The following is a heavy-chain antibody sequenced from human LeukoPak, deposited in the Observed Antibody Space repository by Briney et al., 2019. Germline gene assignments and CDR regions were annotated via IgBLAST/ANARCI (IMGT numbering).Heavy chain of an antibody. CDR2: IYYRGST. J-gene: IGHJ4*02. D-gene: IGHD1-26*01. CDR3: VSPGGGYVGLDY. V-gene: IGHV4-39*01. Sequence: PSETLSLTCTVSGGSISSGSYYWGWIRQPPGKGLEWIGSIYYRGSTYYNPSLKGRVTISVDTSKNQFSLKLSSVTPADTAVYFCVSPGGGYVGLDYWGQGTLVTVSS. CDR1: GGSISSGSYY.